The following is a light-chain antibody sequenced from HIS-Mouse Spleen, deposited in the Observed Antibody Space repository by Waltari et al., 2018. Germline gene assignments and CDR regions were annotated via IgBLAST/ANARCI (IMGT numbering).Light chain of an antibody. CDR1: SSNIGSNY. V-gene: IGLV1-47*01. CDR3: AAWDDSLSGWV. J-gene: IGLJ3*02. Sequence: QSVLTQPPSASGTPGQRVTISCSGSSSNIGSNYVYWYQQLPGTAPKLLIYRNNPRPSGVPDPFSGSKSGTSASLAISGLRSEDEADYYCAAWDDSLSGWVFGGGTKLTVL. CDR2: RNN.